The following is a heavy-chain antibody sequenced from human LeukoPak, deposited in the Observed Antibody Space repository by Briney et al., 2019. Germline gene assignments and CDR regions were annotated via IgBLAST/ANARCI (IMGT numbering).Heavy chain of an antibody. D-gene: IGHD6-19*01. J-gene: IGHJ3*02. V-gene: IGHV5-51*01. CDR1: EYSFTSYW. Sequence: GESLKISCKGSEYSFTSYWIGWVRQLPGKGLEWMGIIYPGDSDTRYSPSFQGQITISADKSISTAYLQWSSLKASDTAMYYCARHHTSGWYKSDAFDIWGQGTMVTVSS. CDR3: ARHHTSGWYKSDAFDI. CDR2: IYPGDSDT.